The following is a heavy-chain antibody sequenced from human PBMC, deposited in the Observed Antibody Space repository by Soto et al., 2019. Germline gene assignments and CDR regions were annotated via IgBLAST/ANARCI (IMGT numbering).Heavy chain of an antibody. CDR1: GFTFSSYA. Sequence: EVQLLESGGGLVQPGGSLRLSCAASGFTFSSYAMSWVRQAPGKGLEWVSAISGSGGSTYYADSVKGRFTISRDNSKNTLYLQMNSLRAEDTAVYYCAKVSSSSPLVYYYYGMDVWGQGTTVTVSS. V-gene: IGHV3-23*01. CDR3: AKVSSSSPLVYYYYGMDV. J-gene: IGHJ6*02. D-gene: IGHD6-6*01. CDR2: ISGSGGST.